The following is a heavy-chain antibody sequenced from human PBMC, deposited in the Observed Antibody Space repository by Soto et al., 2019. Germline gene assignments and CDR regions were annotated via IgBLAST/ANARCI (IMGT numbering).Heavy chain of an antibody. D-gene: IGHD2-15*01. Sequence: QVQLVQSGAEVKKPGSSVKVSCKASGGTFSSYAISWVRQAPGQGLEWMGGIIPIFGTANYAQKFQGRVTITADESTSTAYMELSSRRSEDTAVYYCARMEGYCSGGSCYTYYYYGMDVWGQGTTVTVSS. CDR2: IIPIFGTA. CDR1: GGTFSSYA. J-gene: IGHJ6*02. CDR3: ARMEGYCSGGSCYTYYYYGMDV. V-gene: IGHV1-69*01.